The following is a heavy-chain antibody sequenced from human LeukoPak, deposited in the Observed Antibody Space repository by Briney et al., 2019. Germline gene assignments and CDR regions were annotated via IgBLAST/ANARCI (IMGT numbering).Heavy chain of an antibody. V-gene: IGHV3-9*01. CDR2: ISWNSGSI. CDR3: AKERFGGNWFDP. CDR1: GFTFDDYA. J-gene: IGHJ5*02. Sequence: PGRSLRLSCAASGFTFDDYAMHWVRQAPGKGLEWVSGISWNSGSIGYADSVKGRFTISRDNAKNSLYLQMNSLRAEDTALYYCAKERFGGNWFDPWGQGTLVTVSS. D-gene: IGHD3-16*01.